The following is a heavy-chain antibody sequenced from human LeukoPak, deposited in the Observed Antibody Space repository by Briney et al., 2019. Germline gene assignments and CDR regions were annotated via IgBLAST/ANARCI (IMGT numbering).Heavy chain of an antibody. CDR1: GCTFSSYS. V-gene: IGHV3-21*01. CDR3: ARDGYYYDSSGYYIDAFDI. CDR2: ISSSSSYI. D-gene: IGHD3-22*01. J-gene: IGHJ3*02. Sequence: GGSLRLSCAASGCTFSSYSMNWVRQAPGKGLEWVSSISSSSSYIYYADSVKGRFTISRDNAKNSLYLQMNSLRAEDTAVYYCARDGYYYDSSGYYIDAFDIWGQGTMVTVSS.